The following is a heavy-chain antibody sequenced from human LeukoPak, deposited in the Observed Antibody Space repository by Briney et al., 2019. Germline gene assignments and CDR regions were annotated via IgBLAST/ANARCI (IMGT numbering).Heavy chain of an antibody. CDR2: IFYSGSI. Sequence: GSLRLSCAASGFTFSDYYMSWIRQPPGKGLEWIGSIFYSGSIYYNRSLKTRLTISVDTSRNQFSLKLTSVTAADTAVYYCATLLLYSYHMDVWGKGTTVTVSS. V-gene: IGHV4-38-2*01. CDR3: ATLLLYSYHMDV. J-gene: IGHJ6*03. CDR1: GFTFSDYY. D-gene: IGHD3-22*01.